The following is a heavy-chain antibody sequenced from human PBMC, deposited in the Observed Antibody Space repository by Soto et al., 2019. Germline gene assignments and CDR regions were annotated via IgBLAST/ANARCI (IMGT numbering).Heavy chain of an antibody. V-gene: IGHV4-31*11. CDR3: AGDQWFGGPRSQYNWFDS. CDR1: GGSISIGGYY. D-gene: IGHD3-10*01. J-gene: IGHJ5*01. Sequence: VQLQESGPGLVKPSQTLSLSCAVSGGSISIGGYYWSWIRQHPGKGLEWIGYIYYTGTTYFKSSLKSRVIMSVDTSKNQFSLNLTSVTAADTAVYYCAGDQWFGGPRSQYNWFDSWGQGILVTVAS. CDR2: IYYTGTT.